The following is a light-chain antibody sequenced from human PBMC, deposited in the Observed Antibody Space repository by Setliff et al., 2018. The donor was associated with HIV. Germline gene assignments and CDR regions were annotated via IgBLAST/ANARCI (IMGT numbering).Light chain of an antibody. V-gene: IGLV2-11*01. CDR2: EVN. CDR3: CSYAGNFLHV. Sequence: QSVLTQPRSVSGSRGQSVTISCTGTSSDVGFFNYVSWYQQHPGKAPKLMIYEVNKRPSGVPDRLSGSKSGNTASLTISGLQAEDETDYYCCSYAGNFLHVFGTGTKVTVL. CDR1: SSDVGFFNY. J-gene: IGLJ1*01.